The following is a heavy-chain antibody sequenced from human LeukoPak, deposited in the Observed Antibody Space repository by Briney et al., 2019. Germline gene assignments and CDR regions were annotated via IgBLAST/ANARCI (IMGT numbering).Heavy chain of an antibody. CDR1: GFSLSISG. V-gene: IGHV3-48*02. CDR3: ARVLRGLYNLGD. Sequence: GGSLRLSCEASGFSLSISGMNWVRQAPGKGLEWVSYISGSSDLMSYVASVKGRFTVSRDNAKNSLFLQMNSLRDEDTAVYYCARVLRGLYNLGDWGQGTLVTVSS. CDR2: ISGSSDLM. D-gene: IGHD3-10*01. J-gene: IGHJ4*02.